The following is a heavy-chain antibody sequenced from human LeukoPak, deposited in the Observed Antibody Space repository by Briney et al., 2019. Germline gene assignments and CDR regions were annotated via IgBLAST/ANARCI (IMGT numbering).Heavy chain of an antibody. CDR3: AKSTAPAGYYLDY. V-gene: IGHV3-30*18. CDR1: GFTFSTYG. Sequence: GGSLRLSCAASGFTFSTYGMHWVRQAPGKGLEWVAIISYDGNDKDYADSVRGRFTISRDNSKNTLYLQMNSLRGEDTAVYYCAKSTAPAGYYLDYWGEGILVTVSS. CDR2: ISYDGNDK. D-gene: IGHD2-2*01. J-gene: IGHJ4*02.